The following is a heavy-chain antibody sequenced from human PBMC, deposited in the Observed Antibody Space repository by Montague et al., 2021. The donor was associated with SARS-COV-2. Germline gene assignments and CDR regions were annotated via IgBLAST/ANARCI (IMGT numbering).Heavy chain of an antibody. J-gene: IGHJ4*02. V-gene: IGHV3-11*01. CDR2: ISSSGSTI. D-gene: IGHD3-10*01. Sequence: SLRLSCAASGFTFSDYYMSWIRQAPGKGLEWVSYISSSGSTIYYADSVKGRFTISRDNAKNSLYLQMNSLRAEDTAVYYCARDLSVDGWFWESVDYWGQGTLVTVSS. CDR3: ARDLSVDGWFWESVDY. CDR1: GFTFSDYY.